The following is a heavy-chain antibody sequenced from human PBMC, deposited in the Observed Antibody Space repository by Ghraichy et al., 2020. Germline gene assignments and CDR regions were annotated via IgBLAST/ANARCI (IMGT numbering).Heavy chain of an antibody. V-gene: IGHV3-23*01. CDR2: ISGSGGST. CDR1: GFTFSSYA. J-gene: IGHJ4*02. D-gene: IGHD2-8*01. CDR3: AKQYCTNGVCSLDY. Sequence: LSLTCAASGFTFSSYAMSWVRQAPGKGLEWVSAISGSGGSTYYADSVKGRFTISRDNSKNTLYLQMNSLRAEDTAVYYCAKQYCTNGVCSLDYWGQGTLVTVSS.